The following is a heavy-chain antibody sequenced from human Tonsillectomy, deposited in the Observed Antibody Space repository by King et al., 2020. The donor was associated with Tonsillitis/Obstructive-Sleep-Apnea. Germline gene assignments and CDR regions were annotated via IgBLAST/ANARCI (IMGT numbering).Heavy chain of an antibody. V-gene: IGHV3-74*01. CDR1: GFIFSSYW. CDR2: INSDGSTT. D-gene: IGHD1-20*01. Sequence: VQLVESGGGLVQPGGSLRLSCAASGFIFSSYWMHWVRQAPGKGLVWVSRINSDGSTTSFADSVKGRFTISRDNAKNTLYLQMNSLRAEDTAVYYCARAKLTAFDYWGQGTLVTVSS. J-gene: IGHJ4*02. CDR3: ARAKLTAFDY.